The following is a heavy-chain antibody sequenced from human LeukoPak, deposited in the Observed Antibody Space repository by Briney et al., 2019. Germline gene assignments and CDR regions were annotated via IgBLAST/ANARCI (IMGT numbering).Heavy chain of an antibody. CDR3: ARSESYAKWFDP. D-gene: IGHD3-10*01. Sequence: GGSLRLSCAASGFTFDDYAMHWVRQAPGKGLEWVSGISWNSGGIDYADTVKGRFTISRDNAKNSLYLQMNSLRAEDTALYYCARSESYAKWFDPWGQGTLVTVSS. CDR1: GFTFDDYA. V-gene: IGHV3-9*01. J-gene: IGHJ5*02. CDR2: ISWNSGGI.